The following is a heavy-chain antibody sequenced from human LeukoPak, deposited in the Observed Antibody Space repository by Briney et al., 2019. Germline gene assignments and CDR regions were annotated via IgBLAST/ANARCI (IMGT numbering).Heavy chain of an antibody. CDR3: AKAFRVDLQLVGQDY. CDR1: GFTFSSYW. J-gene: IGHJ4*02. CDR2: INTDGSST. V-gene: IGHV3-74*01. D-gene: IGHD6-13*01. Sequence: QPGGSLRLSCAASGFTFSSYWMHWVRHAPGKGLVWVSRINTDGSSTSYADSVKGRFTISRDNAKNSLYLQMHSLRAEDTAVYYCAKAFRVDLQLVGQDYWGQGTLVTVSS.